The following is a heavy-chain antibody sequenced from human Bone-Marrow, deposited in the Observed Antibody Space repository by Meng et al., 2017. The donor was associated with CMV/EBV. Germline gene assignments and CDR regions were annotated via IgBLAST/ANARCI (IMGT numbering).Heavy chain of an antibody. D-gene: IGHD2-2*01. V-gene: IGHV3-21*04. Sequence: GGSLRLSCAASTLTFSTHSMNWVRQDPGKGLEWVSSTSNTWDSYICYADVVKGRFTISTDNSKNTLYLQMNSLRAEDTAVYYCAKDRAIVVVPAAKGELFDYWGQGTLVTVSS. CDR3: AKDRAIVVVPAAKGELFDY. CDR2: TSNTWDSYI. CDR1: TLTFSTHS. J-gene: IGHJ4*02.